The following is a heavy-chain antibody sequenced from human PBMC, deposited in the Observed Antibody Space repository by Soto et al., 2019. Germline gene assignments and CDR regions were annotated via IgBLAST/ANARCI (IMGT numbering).Heavy chain of an antibody. J-gene: IGHJ4*02. Sequence: SETLSLTCAVSGGSISSGGYSWSWIRQPPGKGLEWIGYIYRSGSTYYNPSLKSRVTISVDRSKNQFSLKLTSVTAADTAIYYCARGIVSSSRTSLIYWGQGALVTVSS. D-gene: IGHD2-2*01. CDR2: IYRSGST. CDR3: ARGIVSSSRTSLIY. V-gene: IGHV4-30-2*01. CDR1: GGSISSGGYS.